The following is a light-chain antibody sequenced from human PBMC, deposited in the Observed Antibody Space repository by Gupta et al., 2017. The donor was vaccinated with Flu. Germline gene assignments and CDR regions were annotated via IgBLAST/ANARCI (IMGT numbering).Light chain of an antibody. CDR1: NIGSKS. J-gene: IGLJ2*01. Sequence: SSVLTQAPSLSVAPGSTATITCGGDNIGSKSVHWYQQKPRQAPVLVVYDSSDRGSGIPVRFSGSSPGNTATLTISRVESGDEADFYCQVWDNSRGRAIFGGGTKLSVL. V-gene: IGLV3-21*02. CDR3: QVWDNSRGRAI. CDR2: DSS.